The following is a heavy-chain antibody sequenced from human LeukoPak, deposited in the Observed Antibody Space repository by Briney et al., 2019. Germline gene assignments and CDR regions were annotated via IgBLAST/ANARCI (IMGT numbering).Heavy chain of an antibody. V-gene: IGHV4-30-2*01. CDR2: IYHSGST. CDR3: ARAHYYGSGKYYFDY. J-gene: IGHJ4*02. Sequence: SETLSFTCTVSGGSISSGGYYWSWIRQPPGKGLEWIGYIYHSGSTYYNPSLKSRVTISVDRSKNQFSLKLSSVTAADTAVYYCARAHYYGSGKYYFDYWGQGTLVTVSS. D-gene: IGHD3-10*01. CDR1: GGSISSGGYY.